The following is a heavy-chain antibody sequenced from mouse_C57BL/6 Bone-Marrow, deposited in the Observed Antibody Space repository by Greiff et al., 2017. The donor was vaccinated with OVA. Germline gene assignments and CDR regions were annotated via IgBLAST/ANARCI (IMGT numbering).Heavy chain of an antibody. CDR3: AYYGYDSYYFDY. Sequence: EVKVVESVAELVRPGASVKLSCTASGFNIKNTYMHWVKQRPEQGLEWIGRIDPANGNTKYAPKFQGKATITADTSSNTAYLQLSSLTSEDTAIYYCAYYGYDSYYFDYWGQGTTLTVSS. J-gene: IGHJ2*01. V-gene: IGHV14-3*01. D-gene: IGHD2-2*01. CDR1: GFNIKNTY. CDR2: IDPANGNT.